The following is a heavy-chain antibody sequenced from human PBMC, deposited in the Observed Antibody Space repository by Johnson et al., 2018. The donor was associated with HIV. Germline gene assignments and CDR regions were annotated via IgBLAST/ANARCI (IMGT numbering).Heavy chain of an antibody. CDR3: AKHRGFDWFFDAFDI. D-gene: IGHD3-9*01. V-gene: IGHV3-7*02. CDR1: GFIFSSYW. CDR2: IREDGSDK. Sequence: VQLVESGGGLVQPGGSLRLSCAASGFIFSSYWMTWVRQAPGKGLEWLANIREDGSDKYYAESVKGRFTISRDNPKNTLYLQMNSLRREDTAVYYCAKHRGFDWFFDAFDIWGQGTMVTVSS. J-gene: IGHJ3*02.